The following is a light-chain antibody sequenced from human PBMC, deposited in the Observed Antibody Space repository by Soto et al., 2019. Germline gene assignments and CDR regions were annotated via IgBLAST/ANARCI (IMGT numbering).Light chain of an antibody. CDR1: QSLGYY. Sequence: EIVLTQSPATLSLSPGERATLSCRASQSLGYYLAWFQQKHGQAPRLLIYDTSNRASGIPDRFSGSGSGTDFTLTISNLDPEDFAVYYCQQRRDWPLTFGGGTKVELK. J-gene: IGKJ4*01. CDR3: QQRRDWPLT. V-gene: IGKV3-11*01. CDR2: DTS.